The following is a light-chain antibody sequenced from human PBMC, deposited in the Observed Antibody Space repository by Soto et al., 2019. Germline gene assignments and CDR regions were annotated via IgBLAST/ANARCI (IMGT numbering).Light chain of an antibody. CDR1: QSVSSSY. CDR2: GAS. J-gene: IGKJ4*01. Sequence: EFVLTQSPGTLSLSPGKRATLSCRASQSVSSSYLAWYQQKPGQAPRILIYGASTRATGIPDRFSGSGSGTDFTLTISRLEPEDFAVYYCRQYGSSPPLTFGGGTKVEIK. V-gene: IGKV3-20*01. CDR3: RQYGSSPPLT.